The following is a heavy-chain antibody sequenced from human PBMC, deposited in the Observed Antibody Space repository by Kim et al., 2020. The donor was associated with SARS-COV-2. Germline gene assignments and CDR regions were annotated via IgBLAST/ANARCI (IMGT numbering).Heavy chain of an antibody. CDR2: T. J-gene: IGHJ4*02. D-gene: IGHD5-12*01. V-gene: IGHV4-59*01. Sequence: TNYTPSLRSRVTISVGTSKNQFSLNLNSVTAADTAVYYCARDRGYSAYNYWGQGILVTVSS. CDR3: ARDRGYSAYNY.